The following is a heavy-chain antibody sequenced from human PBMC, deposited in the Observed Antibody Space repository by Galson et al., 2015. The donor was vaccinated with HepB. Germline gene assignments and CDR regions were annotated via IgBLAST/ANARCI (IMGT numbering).Heavy chain of an antibody. Sequence: LSLTCTLSGGSISSGNGEFYWTWIRQPPGKGLEWIGYIHNSGDTSFNPSLKSRLAMSLDTSKNQFSLRLSSLTAADTAVYYCARDRRSRNYVYSIDAWGQGTMVTVSS. V-gene: IGHV4-30-4*01. CDR1: GGSISSGNGEFY. CDR2: IHNSGDT. J-gene: IGHJ3*01. CDR3: ARDRRSRNYVYSIDA. D-gene: IGHD1-7*01.